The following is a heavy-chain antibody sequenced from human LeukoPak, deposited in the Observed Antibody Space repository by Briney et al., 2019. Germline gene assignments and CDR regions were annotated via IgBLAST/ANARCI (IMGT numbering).Heavy chain of an antibody. CDR3: VREVSGWPNNWFDP. D-gene: IGHD6-19*01. CDR1: GFTFSSYA. J-gene: IGHJ5*02. V-gene: IGHV3-23*01. CDR2: ISGSGDGT. Sequence: GGSLRLSCAGSGFTFSSYAMSWVRQAPGKGLEWVSAISGSGDGTYYADSVKARFTISRDNSKNTVDLQMSSLRAEDTAVYYCVREVSGWPNNWFDPWGQGTLVTVSS.